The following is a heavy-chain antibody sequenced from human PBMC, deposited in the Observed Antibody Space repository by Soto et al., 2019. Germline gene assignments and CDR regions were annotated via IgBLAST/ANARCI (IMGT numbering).Heavy chain of an antibody. CDR3: ARLSELRYGSGQYYFDY. Sequence: QVHLVQSGAEVKKPGASVQVSCKTSGFTFTGHYMHWVRQAPGQGLEWMGWINPNNGATSYAQNFQGRVTMTRDTSISTAYMELSRLKFDDTAVYYCARLSELRYGSGQYYFDYWGQGSLVTVSS. CDR2: INPNNGAT. CDR1: GFTFTGHY. J-gene: IGHJ4*02. D-gene: IGHD6-19*01. V-gene: IGHV1-2*02.